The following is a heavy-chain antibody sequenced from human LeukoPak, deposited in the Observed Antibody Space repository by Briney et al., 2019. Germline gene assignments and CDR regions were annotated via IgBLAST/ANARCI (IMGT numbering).Heavy chain of an antibody. V-gene: IGHV3-11*05. D-gene: IGHD4-17*01. CDR2: ISSSSSYT. CDR3: ARASTVTDAFDYYYYGMDV. J-gene: IGHJ6*02. Sequence: GGSLRLSCAASGFTFSDYYMSWIRQAPGKGLEWVSYISSSSSYTNYADSVKGRFTISRDNAKNSLYLQMNGLRAEDTAVYYCARASTVTDAFDYYYYGMDVWGQGTTVTVSS. CDR1: GFTFSDYY.